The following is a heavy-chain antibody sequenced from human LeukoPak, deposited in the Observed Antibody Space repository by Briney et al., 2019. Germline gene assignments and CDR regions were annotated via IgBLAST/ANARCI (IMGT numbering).Heavy chain of an antibody. D-gene: IGHD6-19*01. Sequence: PGGSLRLSCAASGFTFSSYWMSWVRQAPGKGLEWVAVISYDRSNKYYADSVKGRFTISRDNSKNTLYLQMNSLRAEDTAVYYCAREGIAVAGGNWFDPWGQGTLVTVSS. CDR2: ISYDRSNK. J-gene: IGHJ5*02. V-gene: IGHV3-30-3*01. CDR3: AREGIAVAGGNWFDP. CDR1: GFTFSSYW.